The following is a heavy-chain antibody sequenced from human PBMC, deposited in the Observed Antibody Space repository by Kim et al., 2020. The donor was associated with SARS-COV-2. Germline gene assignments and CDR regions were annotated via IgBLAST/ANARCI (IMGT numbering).Heavy chain of an antibody. D-gene: IGHD5-12*01. CDR3: ARRGPVDY. CDR2: GSNK. V-gene: IGHV3-33*01. Sequence: GSNKSYADSVKGRFTISRDNSKNPRYLQMDSLRAEDRAVYYCARRGPVDYWGQGTLVTVSS. J-gene: IGHJ4*02.